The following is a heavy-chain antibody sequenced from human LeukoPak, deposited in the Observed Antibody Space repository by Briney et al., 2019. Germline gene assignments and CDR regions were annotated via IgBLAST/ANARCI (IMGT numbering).Heavy chain of an antibody. D-gene: IGHD3-3*02. Sequence: PGGSLRLSCSASGFTFSSYAMHWVRQAPGQGLEYVSTITGNGGRTYYADSVKGRFTISRDNSKNTLYLQMNSLRPEDTAVYYCVKVLGAYIADYWGQGTLVTVSS. CDR2: ITGNGGRT. V-gene: IGHV3-64D*09. J-gene: IGHJ4*02. CDR1: GFTFSSYA. CDR3: VKVLGAYIADY.